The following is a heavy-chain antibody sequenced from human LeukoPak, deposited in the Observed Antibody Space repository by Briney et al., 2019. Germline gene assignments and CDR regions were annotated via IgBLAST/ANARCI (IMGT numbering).Heavy chain of an antibody. D-gene: IGHD6-13*01. CDR3: ARSIPYGTTWYGRSDY. V-gene: IGHV3-74*01. CDR1: GFTFSSYW. Sequence: GGSLRLSCAASGFTFSSYWMHWVRQAPGQGLVWVSRINSDGSSTSYADSVKGRFTISRDNAKNTLYLQMNSLRAEDTAIYYCARSIPYGTTWYGRSDYWGQGTLVTVSS. CDR2: INSDGSST. J-gene: IGHJ4*02.